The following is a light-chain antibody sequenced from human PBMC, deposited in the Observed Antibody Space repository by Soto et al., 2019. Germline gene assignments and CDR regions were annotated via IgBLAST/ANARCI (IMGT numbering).Light chain of an antibody. CDR3: QQYYSTPRT. Sequence: DMVMTHSPDSLAVSLGERATINCKSSQSVLYSPNNKNFLAWYQQKPGQPPKLLIYWASTRESGVPDRFSGSGSGTDFTLTISSLQAEDVAVYFCQQYYSTPRTFGPGTKVAIK. CDR1: QSVLYSPNNKNF. CDR2: WAS. J-gene: IGKJ1*01. V-gene: IGKV4-1*01.